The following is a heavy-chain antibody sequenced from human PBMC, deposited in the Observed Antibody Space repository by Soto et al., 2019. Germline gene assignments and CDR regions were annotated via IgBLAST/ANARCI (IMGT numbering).Heavy chain of an antibody. Sequence: EVQLVESRGGLVHPGGSLKLSCAASGLSFSTYWMCWVRQAPGKGLEWVANINQDGSQKYYVDSVKGRFTISRDNAKNSLCLQMNSLRVEDTAVYYCARGSRSSGEDYWGQGTLVTVSS. CDR3: ARGSRSSGEDY. CDR1: GLSFSTYW. CDR2: INQDGSQK. V-gene: IGHV3-7*01. D-gene: IGHD6-6*01. J-gene: IGHJ4*02.